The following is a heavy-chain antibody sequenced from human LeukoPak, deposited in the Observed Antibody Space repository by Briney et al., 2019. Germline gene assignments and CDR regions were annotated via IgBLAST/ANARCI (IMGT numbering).Heavy chain of an antibody. CDR2: IYNDGST. CDR1: GFTFSYAW. V-gene: IGHV3-53*01. CDR3: ARNILFAFDI. J-gene: IGHJ3*02. Sequence: PGGSLRLSCAASGFTFSYAWMSWVRQAPGKGLEWVSIIYNDGSTYYADSMKGRFTISRDNSKNTLYLQVNSLRAGDTAMYYCARNILFAFDIWGQGTMVTVSS.